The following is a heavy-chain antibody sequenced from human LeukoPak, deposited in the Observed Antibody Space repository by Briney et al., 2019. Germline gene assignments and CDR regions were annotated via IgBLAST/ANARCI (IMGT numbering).Heavy chain of an antibody. Sequence: GGSLRLSCAASGFTFSSYWMSWVRQALGKGLEWVANIRQDGCEKYYVDSVKGRFTIPRDNAKNSLYLQMNSLRAEDTAVYYCVRDGLYCSSTSCYGRYWGQGTLVTVSS. V-gene: IGHV3-7*01. CDR3: VRDGLYCSSTSCYGRY. D-gene: IGHD2-2*01. CDR1: GFTFSSYW. CDR2: IRQDGCEK. J-gene: IGHJ4*02.